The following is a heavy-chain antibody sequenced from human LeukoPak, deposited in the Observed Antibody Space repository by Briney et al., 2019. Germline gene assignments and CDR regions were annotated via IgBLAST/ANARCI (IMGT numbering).Heavy chain of an antibody. CDR3: ARVITGTSRKGAFDI. V-gene: IGHV4-30-2*01. J-gene: IGHJ3*02. CDR1: GGSISSGGYS. CDR2: IYHSGRT. Sequence: SETLSLTCALPGGSISSGGYSWSWIRQPPGKGLEWIGYIYHSGRTYYNPSLKSRVTISVDRSKNQFSLKLSSVTAADTAVYYCARVITGTSRKGAFDIWGQGTMVTVSS. D-gene: IGHD1-20*01.